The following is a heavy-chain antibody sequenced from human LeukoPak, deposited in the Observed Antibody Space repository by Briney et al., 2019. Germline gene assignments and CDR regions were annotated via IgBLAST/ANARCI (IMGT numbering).Heavy chain of an antibody. D-gene: IGHD3-10*01. V-gene: IGHV3-7*04. CDR3: ARDCCASGSHDY. Sequence: LSGGSLRLSCAASGFTISNHWMNWVRQAPGEGLEWVANINQDGSVEHYVDSVKGRFTISRDNAKNSLYLQMNTLRAEDTAVYYCARDCCASGSHDYWGQGALVTVSS. CDR1: GFTISNHW. J-gene: IGHJ4*02. CDR2: INQDGSVE.